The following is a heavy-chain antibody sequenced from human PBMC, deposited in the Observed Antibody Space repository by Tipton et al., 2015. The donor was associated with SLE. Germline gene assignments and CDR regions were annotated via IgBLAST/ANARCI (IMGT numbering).Heavy chain of an antibody. CDR1: GYTFTTYD. J-gene: IGHJ4*02. D-gene: IGHD3-16*01. V-gene: IGHV1-18*01. CDR3: ALGSMITFGGVINY. Sequence: QSGPEVKKPGASVKVSCKASGYTFTTYDINWVRQAPGQGLEWMGWISAYNGNTNYAQKLQGRVTMTTDTSTSTAYMELRSLRSDDTAVYYCALGSMITFGGVINYWGQGTLVTVSS. CDR2: ISAYNGNT.